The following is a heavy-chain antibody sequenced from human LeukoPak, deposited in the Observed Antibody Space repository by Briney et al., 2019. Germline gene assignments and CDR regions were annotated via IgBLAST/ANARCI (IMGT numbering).Heavy chain of an antibody. CDR1: GGSISSSSHY. CDR3: VRGVRDVASPLYYMDV. V-gene: IGHV4-39*07. CDR2: IYYSGNT. D-gene: IGHD2-15*01. J-gene: IGHJ6*03. Sequence: SSETLSLTCTVSGGSISSSSHYWGWIRQPPGKGPEWIASIYYSGNTYYNPSLKSRVAISVDTSKNQSSLKLTSVNVADTAVYCCVRGVRDVASPLYYMDVWGKGTTVTVSS.